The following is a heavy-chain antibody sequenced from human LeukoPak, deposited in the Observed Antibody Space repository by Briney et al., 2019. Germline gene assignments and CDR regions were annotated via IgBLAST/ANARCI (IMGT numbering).Heavy chain of an antibody. V-gene: IGHV3-21*01. CDR2: ISSSSSYI. J-gene: IGHJ4*02. CDR3: ARDSGMATSPGDY. Sequence: KSGGSLRLSCAASGFTFSSYSMNWVRQAPGKWLEWVSSISSSSSYIYYADSVKGRFTISRDNAKNSLYLQMNSLRAEDTAVYYCARDSGMATSPGDYWGQGTLVTVSS. CDR1: GFTFSSYS. D-gene: IGHD5-24*01.